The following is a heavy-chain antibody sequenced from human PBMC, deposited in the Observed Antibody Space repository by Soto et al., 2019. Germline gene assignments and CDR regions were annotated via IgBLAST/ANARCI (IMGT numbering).Heavy chain of an antibody. Sequence: SVKVSCKASGGTFSSYAISWVRQAPGQGLEWMGGIIPIFGTANYAQKFQGRVTITADESTSTAYMELSSLRSEDTAVYYCARRRGDYYDSRGYRYSGMDVWGQGTTVTVSS. CDR2: IIPIFGTA. CDR1: GGTFSSYA. D-gene: IGHD3-22*01. J-gene: IGHJ6*02. CDR3: ARRRGDYYDSRGYRYSGMDV. V-gene: IGHV1-69*13.